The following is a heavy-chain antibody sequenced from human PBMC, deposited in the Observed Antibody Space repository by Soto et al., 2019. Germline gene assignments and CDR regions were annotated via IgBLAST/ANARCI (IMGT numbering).Heavy chain of an antibody. D-gene: IGHD3-22*01. V-gene: IGHV1-18*01. Sequence: QVQLVQSGAEVKKPGASVKVSCKASGYTFTSYGISWVRQAPGQGLEWMGWISAYNGNTNYAQKLQDRVTMTTDTSTSTAYMELRSRRADDTAVYYCARYSSGYTAQAVNFDYWGQGTLGTVSS. CDR1: GYTFTSYG. CDR2: ISAYNGNT. CDR3: ARYSSGYTAQAVNFDY. J-gene: IGHJ4*02.